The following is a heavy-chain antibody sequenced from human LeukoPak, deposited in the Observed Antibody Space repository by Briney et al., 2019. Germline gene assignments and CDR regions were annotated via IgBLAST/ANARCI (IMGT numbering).Heavy chain of an antibody. D-gene: IGHD6-13*01. CDR2: IYYSGST. CDR3: ASSLRSSWYYFDY. Sequence: SETLSLTCTVSGGSISSSSYYWGWIRQPPGKGLERIGSIYYSGSTYYNPSLKSRVTISVDTSKNQFSLKLSSVTAADTAVYYCASSLRSSWYYFDYWGQGTLVTVSS. CDR1: GGSISSSSYY. V-gene: IGHV4-39*01. J-gene: IGHJ4*02.